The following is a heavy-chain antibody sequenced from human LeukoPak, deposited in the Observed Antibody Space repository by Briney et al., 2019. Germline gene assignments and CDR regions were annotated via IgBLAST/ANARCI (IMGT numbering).Heavy chain of an antibody. CDR1: GYTFSSYD. CDR3: ARGCSSTSCFSMVDP. D-gene: IGHD2-2*01. J-gene: IGHJ5*02. Sequence: GASVKVSCKASGYTFSSYDINWVRQATGQGLEWMGWMNPNSGNTGYTQKFQGRVTITRNTSIGTAYLELSSLRSEDTAVYYCARGCSSTSCFSMVDPWGQGTLVTVSS. CDR2: MNPNSGNT. V-gene: IGHV1-8*03.